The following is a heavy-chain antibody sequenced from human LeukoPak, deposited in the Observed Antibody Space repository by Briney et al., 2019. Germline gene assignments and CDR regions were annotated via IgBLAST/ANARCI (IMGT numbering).Heavy chain of an antibody. CDR1: GFTFSSYA. V-gene: IGHV3-23*01. J-gene: IGHJ4*02. D-gene: IGHD3-22*01. CDR2: ISGSGGST. CDR3: ARYYYDSSAYYYFDY. Sequence: GGSLRLSCAASGFTFSSYAMSWVRLAPGKGLEWVSAISGSGGSTYYADSVKGRFTISRDNSNNTLYLQMNSLRAEDTAVYYCARYYYDSSAYYYFDYWGQGTLVTVSS.